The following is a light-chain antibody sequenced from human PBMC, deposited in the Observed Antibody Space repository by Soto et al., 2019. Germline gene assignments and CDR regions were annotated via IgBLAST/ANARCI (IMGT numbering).Light chain of an antibody. Sequence: DVVMTQSPLSLPVTLGQPASISCRSSQSLVYSDGNTYLNWFQQRPGQSPRRLIYKVSNRDSGVPERFSGSGSGTDFTLKISRVEAEDVGVYYCMQLTHFPWTFGQGTKVDIK. J-gene: IGKJ1*01. CDR1: QSLVYSDGNTY. CDR3: MQLTHFPWT. CDR2: KVS. V-gene: IGKV2-30*01.